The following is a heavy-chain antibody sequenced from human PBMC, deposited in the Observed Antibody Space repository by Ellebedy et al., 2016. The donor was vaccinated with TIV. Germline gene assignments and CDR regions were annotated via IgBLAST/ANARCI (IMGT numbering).Heavy chain of an antibody. D-gene: IGHD3-3*01. CDR3: ARGLKQDYDFWSGYDTSPDYYYGMDV. CDR2: MNPNSGNT. J-gene: IGHJ6*02. V-gene: IGHV1-8*01. CDR1: GYTFTSYD. Sequence: AASVKVSCKASGYTFTSYDINWVRQATGQGLEWMGWMNPNSGNTGYAQKFQGRVTMTRNTSTSTAYMELSSLRSEDTAVYYCARGLKQDYDFWSGYDTSPDYYYGMDVWGQGTTVTVSS.